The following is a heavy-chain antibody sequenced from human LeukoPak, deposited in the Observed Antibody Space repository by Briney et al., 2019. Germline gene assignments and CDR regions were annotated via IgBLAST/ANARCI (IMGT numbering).Heavy chain of an antibody. V-gene: IGHV1-69*06. D-gene: IGHD3-10*01. CDR1: GGTFSSYA. CDR3: ARGRTMVRGVIIALWRAFDI. CDR2: IIPIFGTA. Sequence: GASVKVSCKASGGTFSSYAISWVRQAPGQGLEWMGGIIPIFGTANYAQKFQGRVTITADKSTSTAYMELSSLRSEDTAVYYCARGRTMVRGVIIALWRAFDIWGQGTMVTVSS. J-gene: IGHJ3*02.